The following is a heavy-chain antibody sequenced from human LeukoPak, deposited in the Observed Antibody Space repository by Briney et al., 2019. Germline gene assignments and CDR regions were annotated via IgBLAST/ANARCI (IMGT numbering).Heavy chain of an antibody. Sequence: SVKVSCKASGGTLSSYAISRVQQAPGQGLEWMGGIIPIFGTANYAQKFQGRVTITTDESTSTAYMELSSLRSEDTAVYYCASNTIRFLERYYYYYMDVWGKGTTVTVSS. CDR1: GGTLSSYA. D-gene: IGHD3-3*01. J-gene: IGHJ6*03. V-gene: IGHV1-69*05. CDR3: ASNTIRFLERYYYYYMDV. CDR2: IIPIFGTA.